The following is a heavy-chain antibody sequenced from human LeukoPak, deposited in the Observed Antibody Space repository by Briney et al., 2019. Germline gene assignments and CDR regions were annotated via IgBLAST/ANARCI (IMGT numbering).Heavy chain of an antibody. CDR1: GGSISSYY. V-gene: IGHV4-59*08. CDR2: IYYSGST. J-gene: IGHJ2*01. Sequence: SETLSLTCTVSGGSISSYYWSWIRQSPGKGLEWIGYIYYSGSTNYNPSLKSRVTISVDTSKNQFSLKLSSVTAADTAAYYCARHEGGYTWYLGLWGRGTLVTVSS. D-gene: IGHD5-12*01. CDR3: ARHEGGYTWYLGL.